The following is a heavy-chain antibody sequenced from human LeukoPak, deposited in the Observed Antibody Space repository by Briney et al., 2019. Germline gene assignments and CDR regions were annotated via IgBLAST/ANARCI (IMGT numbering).Heavy chain of an antibody. V-gene: IGHV3-23*01. CDR2: ISGSGGGA. J-gene: IGHJ4*02. Sequence: GGSLRLSCAASGFSFSSYAMSWVRQAPGKGLEWVSGISGSGGGAAYEDSVKGRFTISRDNSKNTLFLHMNSLRAEDAAVYFCAKDSDSVLVTAIFDSWGQGSLVTVSS. CDR3: AKDSDSVLVTAIFDS. CDR1: GFSFSSYA. D-gene: IGHD2-21*02.